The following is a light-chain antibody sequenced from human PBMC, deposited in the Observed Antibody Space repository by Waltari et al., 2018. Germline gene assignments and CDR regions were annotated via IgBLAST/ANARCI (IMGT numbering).Light chain of an antibody. V-gene: IGLV3-25*03. CDR3: QSVDSSASYVI. CDR2: KEP. J-gene: IGLJ2*01. Sequence: SYDLTQPPSVSVSPGQTARITCSGDALANQYANWYQQKAGQAPVVMIYKEPKRPSGLPERFSGSSSGTTVTLTIRGVQAEDEADYYCQSVDSSASYVIFGGGTKLTVL. CDR1: ALANQY.